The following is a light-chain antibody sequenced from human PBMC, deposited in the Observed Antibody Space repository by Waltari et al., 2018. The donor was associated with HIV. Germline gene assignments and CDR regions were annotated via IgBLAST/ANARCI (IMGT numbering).Light chain of an antibody. CDR2: EFI. CDR1: SSDVGRYNL. V-gene: IGLV2-23*02. Sequence: QSALTQPASVSGSPGQSITISCTGTSSDVGRYNLVSWYQQHPGKDPKLMVYEFIKLPSVVSNRFSGSKSGNTASLTISGLQAVDEADYYCCSYADSPPYVFGTGTKVTVL. CDR3: CSYADSPPYV. J-gene: IGLJ1*01.